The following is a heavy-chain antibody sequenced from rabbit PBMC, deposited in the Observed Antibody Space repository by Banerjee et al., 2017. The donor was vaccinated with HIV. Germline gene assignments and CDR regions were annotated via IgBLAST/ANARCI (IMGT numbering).Heavy chain of an antibody. Sequence: QEQLEESGGDLVKPEGSLTLTCTASGFSFSSSYYMCWVRQAPGKGLEWIACIYTGNSGSTYYASWAKGRFTISKTSSTTVTLQMTSLTAADTATYFCARDLYSTNTDPYRYFHLWGPGTLVTVS. V-gene: IGHV1S45*01. CDR1: GFSFSSSYY. CDR2: IYTGNSGST. D-gene: IGHD7-1*01. J-gene: IGHJ4*01. CDR3: ARDLYSTNTDPYRYFHL.